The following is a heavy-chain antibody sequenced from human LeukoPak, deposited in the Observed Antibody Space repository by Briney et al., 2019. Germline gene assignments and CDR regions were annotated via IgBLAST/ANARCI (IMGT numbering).Heavy chain of an antibody. CDR3: AKDKGDFWSGHHY. V-gene: IGHV3-23*01. CDR1: GFTFSNYA. CDR2: ITGSGGST. J-gene: IGHJ4*02. Sequence: GGSLRLSCAASGFTFSNYAMSCVRQAPGKGLEWVSSITGSGGSTYYADSVKGRFTISRDNSKNTLNLQMSSLRAEDTAVYYCAKDKGDFWSGHHYWGQGTLVTVSS. D-gene: IGHD3-3*01.